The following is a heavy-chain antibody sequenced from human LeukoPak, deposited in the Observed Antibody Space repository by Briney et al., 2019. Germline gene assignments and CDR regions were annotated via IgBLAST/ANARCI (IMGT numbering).Heavy chain of an antibody. J-gene: IGHJ4*02. D-gene: IGHD4-17*01. CDR1: GFTFSSYG. CDR2: IWYDGSNK. V-gene: IGHV3-33*01. Sequence: PGGSLRLSCAASGFTFSSYGMHWVRQAPGKGLEWVAVIWYDGSNKYYADSVKGRFTISRDNAKNSLYLQMNSLRAEDTAVYYCARQRYGDYFDYWGQGTLVTVSS. CDR3: ARQRYGDYFDY.